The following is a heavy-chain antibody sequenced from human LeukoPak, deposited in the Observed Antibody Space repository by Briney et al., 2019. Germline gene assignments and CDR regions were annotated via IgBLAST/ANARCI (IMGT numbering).Heavy chain of an antibody. Sequence: SETLSLTCTVSGGPVSSTAYYWSWIRQHPGKGLEWIGYIYYSGSTYYNPSLKSRVTMSVDTSKNQFSLNLSSVTAADTAVYYCARGDGYNQGDWGQGALVTVSS. CDR2: IYYSGST. J-gene: IGHJ4*02. CDR1: GGPVSSTAYY. CDR3: ARGDGYNQGD. V-gene: IGHV4-31*03. D-gene: IGHD5-24*01.